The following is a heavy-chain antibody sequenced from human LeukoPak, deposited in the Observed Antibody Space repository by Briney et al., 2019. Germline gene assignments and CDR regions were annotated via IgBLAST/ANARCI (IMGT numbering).Heavy chain of an antibody. Sequence: GGSLRLSCVASGFTFNIYAMSWIRQAPGKGLEWVSYISSSGSTIYYADSVKGRFTISRDNAKNSLYLQMNSLRAEDTAVYYCAYTATASYIDYWGQGTLVTVSS. CDR1: GFTFNIYA. CDR2: ISSSGSTI. V-gene: IGHV3-11*01. CDR3: AYTATASYIDY. D-gene: IGHD5-18*01. J-gene: IGHJ4*02.